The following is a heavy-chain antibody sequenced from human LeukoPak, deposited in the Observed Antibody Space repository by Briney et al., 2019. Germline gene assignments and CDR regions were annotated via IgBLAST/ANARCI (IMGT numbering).Heavy chain of an antibody. Sequence: SETLSLTCTVSGGSIRSYYWSWIRQPPGKGLEWIGYIYYSGSTNYNPSLKSRVTISVDTSKNQFSLKLSSVTAADTAVYYCARNPVAGTGATFDMWGQGTMVTVSS. CDR2: IYYSGST. CDR3: ARNPVAGTGATFDM. V-gene: IGHV4-59*08. D-gene: IGHD6-19*01. CDR1: GGSIRSYY. J-gene: IGHJ3*02.